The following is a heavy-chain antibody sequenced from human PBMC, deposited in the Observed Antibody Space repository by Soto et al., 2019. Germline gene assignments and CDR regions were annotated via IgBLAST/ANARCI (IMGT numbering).Heavy chain of an antibody. CDR1: GDSISGYY. CDR2: TYYTGRT. J-gene: IGHJ6*03. V-gene: IGHV4-59*01. D-gene: IGHD3-3*01. Sequence: QVQLQESGPGLVKPSETLSLTCTVSGDSISGYYWSWIRQAPGKGLEWIGYTYYTGRTNYNPSLKCRVTRSEDTSKNNFSRELTSAPAENPAVYYWAKTRAEPFLGLPPPSYHMAVWGKGTTVPV. CDR3: AKTRAEPFLGLPPPSYHMAV.